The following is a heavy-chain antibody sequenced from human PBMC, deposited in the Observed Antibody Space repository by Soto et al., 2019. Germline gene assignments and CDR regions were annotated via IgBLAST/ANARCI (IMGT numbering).Heavy chain of an antibody. D-gene: IGHD2-15*01. V-gene: IGHV3-11*01. CDR1: GFTFSDYY. J-gene: IGHJ6*02. Sequence: PGGSLRLSCAASGFTFSDYYMSWIRQAPGKGLEWVSYISSSGSTIYYADSVKGRFTISRDNAKNSLYLQMNSLRAEDTAVYYCARIGRYCSGGSCYPYYYYGMDVWGQGTTVTVSS. CDR3: ARIGRYCSGGSCYPYYYYGMDV. CDR2: ISSSGSTI.